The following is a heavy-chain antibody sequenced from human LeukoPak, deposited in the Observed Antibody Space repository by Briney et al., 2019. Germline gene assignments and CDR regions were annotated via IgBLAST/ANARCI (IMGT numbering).Heavy chain of an antibody. CDR3: ARAAYCGGDCLGYFDY. J-gene: IGHJ4*02. CDR1: GGSISSSSYY. Sequence: SETLSLTCTVSGGSISSSSYYWGWIRQPPGKGLEWIGSIYYSGSTYYNPSLKSRVTISVDTSKNQFSLKLSSVTAADTAVYYCARAAYCGGDCLGYFDYWGQGTLVTVSS. CDR2: IYYSGST. D-gene: IGHD2-21*02. V-gene: IGHV4-39*07.